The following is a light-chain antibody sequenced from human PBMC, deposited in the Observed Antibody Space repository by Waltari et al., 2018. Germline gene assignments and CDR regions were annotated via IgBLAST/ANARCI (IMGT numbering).Light chain of an antibody. Sequence: QSALTQPASVSGSPGQSITISCTGTSSDVGGSNYVSWDQQHPGKAPKLMIYEVSNRPSGVSNRFSGSKAGNTASLTISGLQAEDEADYYCSSYTSSSVVFGGGTKLTVL. CDR3: SSYTSSSVV. CDR2: EVS. J-gene: IGLJ2*01. V-gene: IGLV2-14*01. CDR1: SSDVGGSNY.